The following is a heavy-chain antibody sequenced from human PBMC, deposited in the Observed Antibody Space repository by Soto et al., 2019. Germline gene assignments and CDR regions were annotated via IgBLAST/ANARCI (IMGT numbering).Heavy chain of an antibody. CDR1: GFTFSSYG. D-gene: IGHD4-17*01. CDR3: ARETPSTSVVSVRRAFDI. Sequence: GGSLRLSCAASGFTFSSYGMHWVRQAPGKGLEWAAVISYDGSNKYYADSVKGRFTISRDNSKNTLYLQMNSLRAEDTAVYYCARETPSTSVVSVRRAFDIWGQGTMVTVSS. CDR2: ISYDGSNK. V-gene: IGHV3-30*03. J-gene: IGHJ3*02.